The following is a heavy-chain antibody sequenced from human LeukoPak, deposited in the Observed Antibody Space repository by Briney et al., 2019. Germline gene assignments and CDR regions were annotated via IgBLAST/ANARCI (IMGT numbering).Heavy chain of an antibody. J-gene: IGHJ4*02. Sequence: GGSLRLSSAASGFTFSSYSMNWVRQAPGKGLEWVSSISSISSTYIYYAASVKGRFTISRDNAKNSLYLQMTSQRAKHTAVYLRARDSPSGYRFDYWGQGTLLTVSS. CDR1: GFTFSSYS. V-gene: IGHV3-21*01. D-gene: IGHD5-12*01. CDR2: ISSISSTYI. CDR3: ARDSPSGYRFDY.